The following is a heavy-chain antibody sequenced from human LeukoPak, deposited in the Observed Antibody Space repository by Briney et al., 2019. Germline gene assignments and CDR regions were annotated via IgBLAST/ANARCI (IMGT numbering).Heavy chain of an antibody. CDR1: GFTFSDYY. V-gene: IGHV3-11*04. D-gene: IGHD3-3*01. Sequence: NSGGSLRLSCAASGFTFSDYYMSWIRQAPGKGLEWVSYISSSGSTIYYADSVKGRFTISRDNAKNSLYLQMNSLRAEDTAVYYCAKPIRFLEWLFPLWGQGTLVTVSS. CDR3: AKPIRFLEWLFPL. CDR2: ISSSGSTI. J-gene: IGHJ4*02.